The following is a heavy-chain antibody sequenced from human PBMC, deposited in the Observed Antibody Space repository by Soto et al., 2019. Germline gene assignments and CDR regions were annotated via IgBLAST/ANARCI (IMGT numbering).Heavy chain of an antibody. CDR2: TYYRSKWYN. CDR1: GDSVSSNSAA. CDR3: ARSRGDFWSGYYLTRLDV. D-gene: IGHD3-3*01. J-gene: IGHJ6*02. V-gene: IGHV6-1*01. Sequence: QVQLQQSGPGLVKPSQTLSLTCAISGDSVSSNSAAWNWIRQSPSRGLEWLGRTYYRSKWYNDYAVSVKSRITINPDTSKNQFSLQLNSVTPEDTAVYYCARSRGDFWSGYYLTRLDVWGQGTTVTVSS.